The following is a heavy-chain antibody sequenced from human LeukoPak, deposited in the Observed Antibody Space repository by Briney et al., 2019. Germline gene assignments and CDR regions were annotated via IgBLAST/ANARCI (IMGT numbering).Heavy chain of an antibody. D-gene: IGHD1-26*01. CDR2: MNATSGNT. CDR1: GYTFTRYN. J-gene: IGHJ2*01. Sequence: ASVKVSCKASGYTFTRYNINWVRQATGQGLEWMGWMNATSGNTGYTQKFQGRVTFTTNTSIDTVYMDLSSLRSDDTAVYYCARGGWELPGTWYFDLWGRGTLVTVSS. V-gene: IGHV1-8*03. CDR3: ARGGWELPGTWYFDL.